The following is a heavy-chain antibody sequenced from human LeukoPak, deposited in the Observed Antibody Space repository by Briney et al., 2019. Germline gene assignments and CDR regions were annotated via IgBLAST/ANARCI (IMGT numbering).Heavy chain of an antibody. J-gene: IGHJ3*02. CDR1: GYTFTNYA. CDR2: ISAYNGNT. Sequence: ASVKVSYKASGYTFTNYAMNWVRQAPGQGLEWMEWISAYNGNTELAQKFQGRVTLATDASTSTAYVELRSLTSDDTAVYFCARGGSRSRRGDDAFDIWGQGTMVTVSS. V-gene: IGHV1-18*01. CDR3: ARGGSRSRRGDDAFDI. D-gene: IGHD3-10*01.